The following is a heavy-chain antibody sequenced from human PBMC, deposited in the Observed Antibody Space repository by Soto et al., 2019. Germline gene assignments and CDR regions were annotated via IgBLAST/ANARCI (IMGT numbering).Heavy chain of an antibody. J-gene: IGHJ6*02. D-gene: IGHD3-10*01. V-gene: IGHV3-33*01. CDR1: GFTFSSYV. CDR2: IWYDGSNK. CDR3: ARDGAYYGSGSNDYYYGMDV. Sequence: LXLTCAASGFTFSSYVMHWVRQAPVKGLEWVAVIWYDGSNKYYADSVKGRFTISRDNSKNTLYLQMNSLRAEDTAVYYCARDGAYYGSGSNDYYYGMDVWGQGTTVTVSS.